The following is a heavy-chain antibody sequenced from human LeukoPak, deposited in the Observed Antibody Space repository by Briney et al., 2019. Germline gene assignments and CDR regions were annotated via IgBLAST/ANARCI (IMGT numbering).Heavy chain of an antibody. J-gene: IGHJ4*02. V-gene: IGHV4-59*01. CDR1: GDSIDSYY. CDR2: VFYSGPT. D-gene: IGHD1-26*01. CDR3: AGRSARYFDS. Sequence: SETLCLTCTVSGDSIDSYYWSWIRQPPGEGLQWIGYVFYSGPTNYDASLKSRVAISVDRSKNQFSLKLTSVSAADTAVYYCAGRSARYFDSWGQGTPVTVSS.